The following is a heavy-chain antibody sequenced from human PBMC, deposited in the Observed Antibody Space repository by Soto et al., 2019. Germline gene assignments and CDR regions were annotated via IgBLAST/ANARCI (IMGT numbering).Heavy chain of an antibody. D-gene: IGHD2-8*01. Sequence: SETLSLTCTVSGGSVSSESHYWSWIRQTPGKGLEWIGYIYYTGSTNYSPSFQGHVTISADKSISTAYLQWSSLKASDTAMYYCAREAGGTRTMDVWGQGTTVTVSS. CDR2: IYYTGST. CDR1: GGSVSSESHY. V-gene: IGHV4-61*01. CDR3: AREAGGTRTMDV. J-gene: IGHJ6*02.